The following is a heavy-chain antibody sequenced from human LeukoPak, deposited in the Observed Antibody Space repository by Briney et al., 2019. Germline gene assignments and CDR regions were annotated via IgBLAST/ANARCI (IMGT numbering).Heavy chain of an antibody. V-gene: IGHV3-23*01. CDR3: AKDQGGSSSWYSKFGY. CDR2: ISGSGGST. D-gene: IGHD6-13*01. Sequence: GGSLRLSCAASGFTFSSYAMSWVRQAPGKGLEWVSAISGSGGSTYYADSVKGRFTISRDNSKNTLYLQMNSLRAEDTAVYYCAKDQGGSSSWYSKFGYWGQGTLVTVSS. CDR1: GFTFSSYA. J-gene: IGHJ4*02.